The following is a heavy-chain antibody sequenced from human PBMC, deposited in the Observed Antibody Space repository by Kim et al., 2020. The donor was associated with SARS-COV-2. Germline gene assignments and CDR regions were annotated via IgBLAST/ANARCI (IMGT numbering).Heavy chain of an antibody. Sequence: KGRFTNSRDNAKNSLYLQMNSLRAEDTAVYYCARDHLIVLMVDYYGMDVWGQGTTVTVSS. V-gene: IGHV3-48*03. CDR3: ARDHLIVLMVDYYGMDV. D-gene: IGHD2-8*01. J-gene: IGHJ6*02.